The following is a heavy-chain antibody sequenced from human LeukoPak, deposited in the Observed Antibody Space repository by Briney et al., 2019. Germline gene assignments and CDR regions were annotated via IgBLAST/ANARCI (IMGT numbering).Heavy chain of an antibody. CDR1: GGSISSYY. V-gene: IGHV4-59*01. D-gene: IGHD5-24*01. CDR2: IYYSGSS. CDR3: AREMATINAFDI. Sequence: PSETLSLTCTVSGGSISSYYWSWIRQPPGKGLEWIGYIYYSGSSNYNPSLKSRVTISVDTSKNQFSLKLSYVTAADTAVYYCAREMATINAFDIWGQGTMVTVSS. J-gene: IGHJ3*02.